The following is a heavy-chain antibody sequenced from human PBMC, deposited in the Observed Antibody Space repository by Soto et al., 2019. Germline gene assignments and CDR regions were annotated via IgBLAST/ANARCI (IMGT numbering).Heavy chain of an antibody. CDR2: INPRGPST. CDR1: GHTLTSYY. V-gene: IGHV1-46*01. CDR3: AREPAAAAGPLDAFDI. Sequence: ASVKVSCTASGHTLTSYYLHWVRQAPGQGLEWMGIINPRGPSTSYAPKFQGRVTMTRDTSTSTVYMELSSLRSGDTAVYCCAREPAAAAGPLDAFDIWGQGTMVT. J-gene: IGHJ3*02. D-gene: IGHD6-13*01.